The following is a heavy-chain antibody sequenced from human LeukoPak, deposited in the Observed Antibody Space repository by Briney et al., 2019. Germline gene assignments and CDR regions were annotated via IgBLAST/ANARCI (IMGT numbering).Heavy chain of an antibody. V-gene: IGHV5-10-1*01. J-gene: IGHJ6*04. CDR3: ARRVVAGPGDYYGMDV. D-gene: IGHD6-19*01. Sequence: GESLRISCQGSGYSFTSYWISWVRQMPGKGREWMGRIDPGDSYTNYSPSFQGHVTISADKSISTAYLQWSSLKASDTAMYYCARRVVAGPGDYYGMDVWGKGTTVTVSS. CDR2: IDPGDSYT. CDR1: GYSFTSYW.